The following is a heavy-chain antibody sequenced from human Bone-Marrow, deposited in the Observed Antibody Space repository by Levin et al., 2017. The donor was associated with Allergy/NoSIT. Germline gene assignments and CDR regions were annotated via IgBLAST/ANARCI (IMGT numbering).Heavy chain of an antibody. D-gene: IGHD3-22*01. V-gene: IGHV3-48*03. CDR2: IDSSGATT. Sequence: SCAASGFSFSNYEMIWVRQAPGKGLEWIAYIDSSGATTHYADSVKGRFTISRDNARNSLFLHMNSLRVDDTAVYYCVDDPYYYDSSIWEPKWGQGTLVTVSS. CDR1: GFSFSNYE. J-gene: IGHJ4*02. CDR3: VDDPYYYDSSIWEPK.